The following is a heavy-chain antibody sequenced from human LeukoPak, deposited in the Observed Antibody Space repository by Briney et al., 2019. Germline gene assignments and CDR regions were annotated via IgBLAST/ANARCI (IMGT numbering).Heavy chain of an antibody. CDR1: GYTFTSYG. CDR2: ISAYNGNT. J-gene: IGHJ6*02. Sequence: ASVKVSCKASGYTFTSYGISWVRRAPGQGLEWMGWISAYNGNTNYAQKLQGRVTMTTDTSTSTAYMELRSLRSDDTAVYYCARDIVVVVAATPAYGMDVWGQGTTVTVSS. D-gene: IGHD2-15*01. V-gene: IGHV1-18*01. CDR3: ARDIVVVVAATPAYGMDV.